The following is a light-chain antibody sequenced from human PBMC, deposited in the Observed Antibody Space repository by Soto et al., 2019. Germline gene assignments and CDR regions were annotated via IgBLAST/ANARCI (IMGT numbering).Light chain of an antibody. Sequence: EIVLTQSTATLSLSQGERATLSCRASPSVTNYLAWYQQKPGQAPRLVIYGAFNRATGIPARFSGSGSGTDFTLTISSLEPEDFAVYYCQQRNIWPPVTFGQGTRLEI. CDR2: GAF. J-gene: IGKJ5*01. CDR3: QQRNIWPPVT. V-gene: IGKV3-11*01. CDR1: PSVTNY.